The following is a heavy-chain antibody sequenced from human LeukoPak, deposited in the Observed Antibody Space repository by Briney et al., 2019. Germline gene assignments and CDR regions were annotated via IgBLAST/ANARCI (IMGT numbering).Heavy chain of an antibody. CDR1: GASPY. Sequence: SETLSLTCTVSGASPYWTWIRQPPGKGLEWIGYIYSTTGATNSNPSLKSRVTMSLDTSKKHLSLKLSAVTAADTAVYYCARGYGWFDPWGQGILVIVSS. D-gene: IGHD3-10*01. J-gene: IGHJ5*02. V-gene: IGHV4-4*09. CDR3: ARGYGWFDP. CDR2: IYSTTGAT.